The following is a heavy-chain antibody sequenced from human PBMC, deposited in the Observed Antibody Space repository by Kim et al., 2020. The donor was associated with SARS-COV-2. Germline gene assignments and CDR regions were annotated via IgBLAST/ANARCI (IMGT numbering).Heavy chain of an antibody. V-gene: IGHV3-64D*06. CDR2: ISSNGGST. CDR3: VKAKGSGSYYKTLDY. D-gene: IGHD3-10*01. Sequence: GGSLRLSCSASGFTFSSYAMHWVRQAPGKGLEYVSAISSNGGSTYYADSVKGRFTISRDNSKNTLYLQMSSLRAEDTAVYYCVKAKGSGSYYKTLDYWGQRTLVTVSS. J-gene: IGHJ4*02. CDR1: GFTFSSYA.